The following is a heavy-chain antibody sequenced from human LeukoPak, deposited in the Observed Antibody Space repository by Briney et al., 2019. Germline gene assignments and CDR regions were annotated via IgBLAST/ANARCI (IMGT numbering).Heavy chain of an antibody. V-gene: IGHV1-2*02. D-gene: IGHD1-20*01. CDR3: ARAITGTVLGKPNYYFDY. CDR2: INPNSGGT. Sequence: ASVKVSCKASGYTFTGYYMHWVRQAPGQGLEWMGWINPNSGGTNYAQKFQGRVTMTRDTSISTAYMELSRLRSDDTAVYYCARAITGTVLGKPNYYFDYWGQGTLVTVSS. CDR1: GYTFTGYY. J-gene: IGHJ4*02.